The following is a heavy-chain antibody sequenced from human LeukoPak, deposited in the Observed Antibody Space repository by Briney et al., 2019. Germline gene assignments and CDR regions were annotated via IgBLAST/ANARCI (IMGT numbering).Heavy chain of an antibody. CDR2: IYYSGST. CDR1: GGSISSGGYY. J-gene: IGHJ5*02. D-gene: IGHD6-13*01. Sequence: SQTLSLTCTVSGGSISSGGYYWSWIRQHPGKGLEWIGYIYYSGSTNYNPSLKSRVTISVDTSKNQFSLKLSSVTAADTAVYYCARGVSSSWSWFDPWGQGTLVTVSS. CDR3: ARGVSSSWSWFDP. V-gene: IGHV4-31*03.